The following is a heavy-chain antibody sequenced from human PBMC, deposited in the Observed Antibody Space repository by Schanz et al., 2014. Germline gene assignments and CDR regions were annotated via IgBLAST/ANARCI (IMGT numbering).Heavy chain of an antibody. V-gene: IGHV1-46*03. Sequence: QVQLVQSGAEVKKPGASVKVSCEASGYTFTSYYIHWFRQAPGQGLEWMGLINPSVGNTNYAQKFRGRVTMTRDTSTSTVYMELSSLRSEDTAVYFCARGPSTGAFDIWGHGTMVTGSS. CDR1: GYTFTSYY. CDR3: ARGPSTGAFDI. J-gene: IGHJ3*02. CDR2: INPSVGNT.